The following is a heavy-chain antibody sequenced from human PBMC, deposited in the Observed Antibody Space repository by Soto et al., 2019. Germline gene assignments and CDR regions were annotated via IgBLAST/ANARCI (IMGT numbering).Heavy chain of an antibody. J-gene: IGHJ4*02. Sequence: PSETLSLTCTVSGDSISNYYWSWIRQPPGKRLEWIGYIYYSGSTNYNPSLKSRVNISVDTSKNQFSLKVSSVTAADTAVYYCAIRLGYTYGYPLDYWGQGTLVTVS. D-gene: IGHD5-18*01. CDR3: AIRLGYTYGYPLDY. CDR2: IYYSGST. V-gene: IGHV4-59*12. CDR1: GDSISNYY.